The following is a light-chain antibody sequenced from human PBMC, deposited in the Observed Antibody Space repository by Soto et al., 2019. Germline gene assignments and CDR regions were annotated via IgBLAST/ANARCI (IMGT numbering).Light chain of an antibody. J-gene: IGKJ1*01. CDR2: KTS. CDR1: QSISNW. CDR3: QQYNGYRWT. V-gene: IGKV1-5*03. Sequence: DIQMTQSRSTLSACVGDRVTITCRASQSISNWLAWYQQKPGKAPKILIYKTSSLESGVPSRFSGSGSGTEFTLTISSLQPDDFATYYCQQYNGYRWTFGQGTKVDIK.